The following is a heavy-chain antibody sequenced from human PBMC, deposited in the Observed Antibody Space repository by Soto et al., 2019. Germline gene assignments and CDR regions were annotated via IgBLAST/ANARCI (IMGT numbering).Heavy chain of an antibody. CDR3: AIWELQARGREGFDY. V-gene: IGHV1-69*01. CDR2: IIPIFGTA. D-gene: IGHD1-26*01. J-gene: IGHJ4*02. Sequence: QVQLVQSGAEVKKPGSSVKVSCKASGGTFSSYAISWVRQAPGQGLEWMGGIIPIFGTANYAQKFQGRGTSTADESTSTAYMELSSLRSEDTAVYYCAIWELQARGREGFDYWGQGTLVTVSS. CDR1: GGTFSSYA.